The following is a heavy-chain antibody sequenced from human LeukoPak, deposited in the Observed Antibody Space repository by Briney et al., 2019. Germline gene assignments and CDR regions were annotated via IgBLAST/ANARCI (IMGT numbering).Heavy chain of an antibody. D-gene: IGHD6-19*01. J-gene: IGHJ4*02. CDR1: GGSISSYY. CDR2: IYYSGST. Sequence: PSETLSLTCTVSGGSISSYYWSWIRQPPGKGLEWIGYIYYSGSTNYNPSLKSRVTISVDTSKNQFSLKLSSVTAADTAVCYCARDLWAYSYSSGWNYWGREPWSPSPQ. CDR3: ARDLWAYSYSSGWNY. V-gene: IGHV4-59*01.